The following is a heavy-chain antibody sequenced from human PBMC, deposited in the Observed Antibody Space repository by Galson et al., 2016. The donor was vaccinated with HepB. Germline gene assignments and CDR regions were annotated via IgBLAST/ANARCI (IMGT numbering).Heavy chain of an antibody. V-gene: IGHV3-7*03. CDR1: GFTFSSHA. CDR2: IDPYVGET. CDR3: ANGHHVGTGTIDS. D-gene: IGHD1-14*01. Sequence: SLKLSCAASGFTFSSHAISWVRQAPGQGLTYIAHIDPYVGETNYAENFKGRFTITRDKATDTVYMQMHRLRADDTAVYFCANGHHVGTGTIDSWGQGTQVTVSS. J-gene: IGHJ5*01.